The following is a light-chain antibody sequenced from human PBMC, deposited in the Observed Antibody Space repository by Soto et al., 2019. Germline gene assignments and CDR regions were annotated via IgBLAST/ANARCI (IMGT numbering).Light chain of an antibody. CDR2: NNN. J-gene: IGLJ1*01. V-gene: IGLV1-44*01. CDR1: SSNIGSGT. Sequence: QSVLTQPPSASGTPGQRVTISCSGSSSNIGSGTVNWYQQLPGAAPKLLIYNNNQRPSGVPDRFSGSKSGTSASLAISGPXSEDEADYYCASWDVTLNGLYVFGTGT. CDR3: ASWDVTLNGLYV.